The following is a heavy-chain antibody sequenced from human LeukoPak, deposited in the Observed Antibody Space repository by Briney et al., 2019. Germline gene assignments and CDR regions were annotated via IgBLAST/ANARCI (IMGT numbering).Heavy chain of an antibody. CDR1: GYSFTSYW. CDR2: IYPGDSDT. J-gene: IGHJ6*02. Sequence: GESLKISCKGSGYSFTSYWIGWVRQMPEKGLEWMGIIYPGDSDTRYSPSFQGQVTISADKSISTAYLQWSSLKASDTAMYYCARQGGGYSSLPRYYGMDVWGQGTTVTVSS. V-gene: IGHV5-51*01. CDR3: ARQGGGYSSLPRYYGMDV. D-gene: IGHD5-18*01.